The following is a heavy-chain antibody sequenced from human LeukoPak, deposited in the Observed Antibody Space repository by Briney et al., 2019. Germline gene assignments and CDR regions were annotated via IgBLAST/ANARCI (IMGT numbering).Heavy chain of an antibody. CDR3: ALSSGAYDSAGYFDY. CDR2: IYPNASDT. V-gene: IGHV5-51*01. J-gene: IGHJ4*02. D-gene: IGHD3-22*01. Sequence: GDSLKISCKGSGSPFANYWIGWVRQMPGKGLEWMGIIYPNASDTRYSPSFRGQVTISADKSIATAYLRWNSLKASDTAMYYCALSSGAYDSAGYFDYWGQGTLVTVSS. CDR1: GSPFANYW.